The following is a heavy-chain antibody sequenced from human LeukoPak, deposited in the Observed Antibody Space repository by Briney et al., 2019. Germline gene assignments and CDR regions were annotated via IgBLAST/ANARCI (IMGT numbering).Heavy chain of an antibody. J-gene: IGHJ4*02. CDR3: ARDLGFGSGSYGSFDY. D-gene: IGHD3-10*01. V-gene: IGHV4-59*01. CDR1: SGSISSYY. CDR2: IYYTGST. Sequence: PSETLSLTCTVSSGSISSYYWSWIRQPPGKGLEWIGYIYYTGSTNYNPSLKSRVTISVDMSKNQFSLNLSSVTAADTAVYYCARDLGFGSGSYGSFDYWGQGTLVTVSS.